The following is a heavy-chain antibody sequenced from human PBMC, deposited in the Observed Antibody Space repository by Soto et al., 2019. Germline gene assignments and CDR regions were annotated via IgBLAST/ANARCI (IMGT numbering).Heavy chain of an antibody. CDR1: GFSFGSYA. V-gene: IGHV3-23*01. J-gene: IGHJ4*02. CDR2: ISGSDGKT. CDR3: ARWGYLDY. Sequence: PGGSLRLSCAASGFSFGSYALSWVRQAPGKGLEWVSTISGSDGKTFYADSVKGRFSISRDTPQSTLYLQMNSLRADDTAMYYCARWGYLDYWGQGTRVTVSS. D-gene: IGHD1-26*01.